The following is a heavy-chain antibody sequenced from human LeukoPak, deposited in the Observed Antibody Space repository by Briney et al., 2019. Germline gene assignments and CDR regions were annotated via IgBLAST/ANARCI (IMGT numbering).Heavy chain of an antibody. V-gene: IGHV3-30-3*01. CDR3: VRDQRRGYYDSSGYYYNPPADTFDI. CDR1: GFTFSSYA. J-gene: IGHJ3*02. CDR2: ISDDGSIE. D-gene: IGHD3-22*01. Sequence: PGRSLRLSCAASGFTFSSYAMHWVRQAPGKGLEWVAVISDDGSIEYYADSLRGRFTISRDNSKNTVFLQMSSLRVEDTAVYYCVRDQRRGYYDSSGYYYNPPADTFDIWGQGTMVTVSS.